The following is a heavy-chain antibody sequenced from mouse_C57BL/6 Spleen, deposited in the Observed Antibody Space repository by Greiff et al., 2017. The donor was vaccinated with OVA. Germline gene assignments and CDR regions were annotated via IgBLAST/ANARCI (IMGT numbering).Heavy chain of an antibody. CDR3: TRGGYYGSSPYFDY. Sequence: QVQLKESGAELVRPGASVTLSCKASGYTFTDYEMHWVKQTPVHGLEWIGAIDPETGGTAYNQKFKGKAILTADKSSSTAYMELRSLTSEDSAVYYCTRGGYYGSSPYFDYWGQGTTLTVSS. D-gene: IGHD1-1*01. J-gene: IGHJ2*01. CDR2: IDPETGGT. V-gene: IGHV1-15*01. CDR1: GYTFTDYE.